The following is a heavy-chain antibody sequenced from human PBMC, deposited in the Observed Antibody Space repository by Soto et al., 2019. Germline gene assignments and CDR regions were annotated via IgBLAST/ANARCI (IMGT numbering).Heavy chain of an antibody. Sequence: GGSLRLSCAASGFTFSDHYMDWVRQAPGKGLEWVARTRNKANRYTTEYAASVKGRFTVSRDNSQNSLYLQMNSLKTEDTAVYYCTRSSGTYRYFDLWGRGTLVTVSS. D-gene: IGHD1-26*01. J-gene: IGHJ2*01. CDR3: TRSSGTYRYFDL. V-gene: IGHV3-72*01. CDR2: TRNKANRYTT. CDR1: GFTFSDHY.